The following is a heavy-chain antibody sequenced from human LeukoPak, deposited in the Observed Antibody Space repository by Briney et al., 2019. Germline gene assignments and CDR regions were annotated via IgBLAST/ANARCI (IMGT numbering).Heavy chain of an antibody. Sequence: SQTLSLTCTVSGGSISSGGYYWSWIRQHPGKGLEWIGYIYYSGSTYYNPSLKSRVTISVDTSKKQFSLKLSSVTAADTPVYYCARTYCRGGSCHFDYWGQGTLVTVSS. J-gene: IGHJ4*02. CDR1: GGSISSGGYY. V-gene: IGHV4-31*03. D-gene: IGHD2-15*01. CDR3: ARTYCRGGSCHFDY. CDR2: IYYSGST.